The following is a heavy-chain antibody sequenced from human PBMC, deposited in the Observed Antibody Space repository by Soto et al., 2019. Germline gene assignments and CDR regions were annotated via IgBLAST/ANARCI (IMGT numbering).Heavy chain of an antibody. CDR2: ISYDGSNK. CDR3: AKDVYDYYCMDV. Sequence: QVQLVESGGGVVQPARSLRLSCAASGFTFSSYGMHWVRQAPGKGLEWVAVISYDGSNKYYADSVKGRFTISRDNSKNTLYLQMNSLRAEDTAVYYCAKDVYDYYCMDVWGKGTTVTVSS. J-gene: IGHJ6*03. V-gene: IGHV3-30*18. CDR1: GFTFSSYG.